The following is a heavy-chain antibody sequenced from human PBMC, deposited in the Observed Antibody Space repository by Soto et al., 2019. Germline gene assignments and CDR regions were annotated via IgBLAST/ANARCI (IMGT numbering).Heavy chain of an antibody. Sequence: QVQLVQSGAEVKKPGSSVKVSCKASGGTFSSYAISWVRQAPGQGLEWMGGIIPIFGTANYAQKFQGRVTITADESTSTAYMELSSLRSEDRAVYYCARVVRDIVATIVGLAWWFDPWGQGTLVTVSS. V-gene: IGHV1-69*01. D-gene: IGHD5-12*01. CDR3: ARVVRDIVATIVGLAWWFDP. CDR1: GGTFSSYA. J-gene: IGHJ5*02. CDR2: IIPIFGTA.